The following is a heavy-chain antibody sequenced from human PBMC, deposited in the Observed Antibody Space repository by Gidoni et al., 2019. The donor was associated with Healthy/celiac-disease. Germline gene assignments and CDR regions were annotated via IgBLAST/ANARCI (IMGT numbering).Heavy chain of an antibody. CDR1: VFTFDDYA. J-gene: IGHJ2*01. CDR2: SSWNSGSI. Sequence: EVQLVESGGGLVQPGRSLRLSCAASVFTFDDYAMHWVRQAPGKGMEWVSGSSWNSGSIGYADSVKGRFTIYRDNAKNSMYLKMNSLRAEDTALYYCAKDPMGSAGSSGWYFDLWGRGTLVTVSS. D-gene: IGHD6-19*01. CDR3: AKDPMGSAGSSGWYFDL. V-gene: IGHV3-9*01.